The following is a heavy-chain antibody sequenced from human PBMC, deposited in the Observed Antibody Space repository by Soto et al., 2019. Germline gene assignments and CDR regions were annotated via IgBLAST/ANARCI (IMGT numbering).Heavy chain of an antibody. CDR1: GGTFSSYA. D-gene: IGHD5-12*01. J-gene: IGHJ4*02. CDR2: IIPIFGTA. V-gene: IGHV1-69*13. CDR3: ARGGRGRWLQFDY. Sequence: RASVKVSCKASGGTFSSYAISWVRQAPGQGLEWMGGIIPIFGTANYAQKFQGRVTITADESTSTAYMELSSLGSEDTAVYYCARGGRGRWLQFDYWGQGTLVTVS.